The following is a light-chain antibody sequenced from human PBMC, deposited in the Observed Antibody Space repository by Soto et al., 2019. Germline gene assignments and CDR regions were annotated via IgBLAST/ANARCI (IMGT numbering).Light chain of an antibody. Sequence: DIQMTQSPSSLSASVGDRVTITCRLSQSVSTFLNWYQQKPGKAPHLLISSTSTLQSGVPSRFGGSGSGTDFTLTISSLQPEDFATYYCQQTYTTPWTFGQGTKVDIK. V-gene: IGKV1-39*01. J-gene: IGKJ1*01. CDR3: QQTYTTPWT. CDR1: QSVSTF. CDR2: STS.